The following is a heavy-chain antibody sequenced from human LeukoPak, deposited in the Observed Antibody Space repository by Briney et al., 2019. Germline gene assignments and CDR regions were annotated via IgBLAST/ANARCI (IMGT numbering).Heavy chain of an antibody. J-gene: IGHJ4*02. CDR1: GGSISSSSYY. CDR3: ARRVRFGDDY. CDR2: IYYSGST. D-gene: IGHD3-10*01. Sequence: SETLSLTCTVSGGSISSSSYYWGWIRQPPGKGLEWIGSIYYSGSTYYNPSLKSRVTISVDTSKNQFSLKLSSVTAADTAVYHCARRVRFGDDYWGQGTLVTVSS. V-gene: IGHV4-39*01.